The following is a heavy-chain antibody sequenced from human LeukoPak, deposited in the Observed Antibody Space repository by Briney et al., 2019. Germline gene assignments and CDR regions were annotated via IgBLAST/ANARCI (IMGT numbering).Heavy chain of an antibody. Sequence: GGSLRLSCAASGFTFSNAWMSWVRQTPGKGLEWVGRIKSKSDGGTTDYAAPVKGRFTISRDDSKNTLYLQMNSLKTEDTAVYYCAKDGSRAWDIGFQHWGQGTLVTVSS. J-gene: IGHJ1*01. V-gene: IGHV3-15*01. CDR1: GFTFSNAW. CDR2: IKSKSDGGTT. CDR3: AKDGSRAWDIGFQH. D-gene: IGHD2-15*01.